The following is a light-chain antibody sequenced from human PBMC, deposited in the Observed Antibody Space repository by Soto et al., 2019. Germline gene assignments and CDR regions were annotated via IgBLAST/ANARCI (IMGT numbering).Light chain of an antibody. V-gene: IGLV2-8*01. CDR3: SSYAASNNFYFV. Sequence: QSALTQPPSASGSPGQSGTISCTGTSSDVGGYNYVSWYQQYPGRAPKLMIYDVTKRPSGVPDRFSGSKSGNTASLTVSGLQAEDEADYYCSSYAASNNFYFVFGGGTKVTVL. CDR2: DVT. J-gene: IGLJ3*02. CDR1: SSDVGGYNY.